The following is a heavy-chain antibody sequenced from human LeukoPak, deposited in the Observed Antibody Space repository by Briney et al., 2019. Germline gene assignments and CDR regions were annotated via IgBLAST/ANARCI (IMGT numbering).Heavy chain of an antibody. CDR2: IYYSGST. J-gene: IGHJ4*02. D-gene: IGHD3-10*01. CDR3: ARLLYYYGSGSYYTPFDY. V-gene: IGHV4-39*01. Sequence: PSETLSLTCTVSGGSISSGSYYWGWIRQPPGKGLEWIGSIYYSGSTYYNPSLKSRVTISVDTSRNQFSLKLSSVTAADTAVYYCARLLYYYGSGSYYTPFDYWGQGTLVTVSS. CDR1: GGSISSGSYY.